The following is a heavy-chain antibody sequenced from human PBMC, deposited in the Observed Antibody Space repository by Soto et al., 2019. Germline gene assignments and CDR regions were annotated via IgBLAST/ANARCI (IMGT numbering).Heavy chain of an antibody. J-gene: IGHJ6*02. Sequence: ASVKVSCKASGYTFTSYCISWVRQAPGQGLEWMGWISAYNGNTNYAQKLQGRVTMTTDTSTSTAYMELRSLRSDDTAVYYCARDQEAAAGTMWGDYGMDVWGQGTTVTVSS. D-gene: IGHD6-13*01. CDR2: ISAYNGNT. V-gene: IGHV1-18*01. CDR1: GYTFTSYC. CDR3: ARDQEAAAGTMWGDYGMDV.